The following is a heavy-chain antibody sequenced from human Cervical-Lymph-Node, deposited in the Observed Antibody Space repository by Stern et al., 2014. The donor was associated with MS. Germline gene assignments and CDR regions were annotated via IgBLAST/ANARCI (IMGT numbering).Heavy chain of an antibody. CDR3: AGMVRDDWYFDL. D-gene: IGHD3-10*01. J-gene: IGHJ2*01. CDR1: GYTLTELS. CDR2: FDPEDGET. Sequence: VQLVEAGAEVKKPGASVKVSCKVSGYTLTELSMHWVRQAPGKGLEWMGGFDPEDGETIYAQKFQGRVTMTEDTSTDTAYMELSSLRSEDTAVYYCAGMVRDDWYFDLWGRGTLVTVSS. V-gene: IGHV1-24*01.